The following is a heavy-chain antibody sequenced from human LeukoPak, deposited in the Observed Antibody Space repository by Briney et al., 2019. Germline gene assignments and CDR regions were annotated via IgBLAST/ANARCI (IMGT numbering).Heavy chain of an antibody. CDR1: GFTFSSYA. CDR3: GKDTRSSWYCATACGRASFDM. CDR2: INSSGGST. D-gene: IGHD6-13*01. Sequence: GGSLRLSCAASGFTFSSYAISCVRQAPRQGLEWVSAINSSGGSTYYSDSVKGRFTISRDNSKNTLYLQMNSLRAEDTAVYYCGKDTRSSWYCATACGRASFDMWGQGTMVTVSS. J-gene: IGHJ3*02. V-gene: IGHV3-23*01.